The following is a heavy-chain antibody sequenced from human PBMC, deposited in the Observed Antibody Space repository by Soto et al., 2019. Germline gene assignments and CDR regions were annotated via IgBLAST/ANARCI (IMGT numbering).Heavy chain of an antibody. CDR3: ARAGQVVRYYMDV. J-gene: IGHJ6*03. Sequence: GASVKVSCKASGYTFTGYYMHWVRQAPGQGLEWMGWINPNSGGTNYAQKFQGWVTMTRDTSISTAYMELSRLRSDDTAVYYCARAGQVVRYYMDVWGKGTTVTVSS. CDR2: INPNSGGT. D-gene: IGHD2-2*01. CDR1: GYTFTGYY. V-gene: IGHV1-2*04.